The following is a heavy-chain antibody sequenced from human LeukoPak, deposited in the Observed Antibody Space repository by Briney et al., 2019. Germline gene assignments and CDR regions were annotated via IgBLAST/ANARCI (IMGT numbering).Heavy chain of an antibody. CDR1: GFTFISHA. J-gene: IGHJ4*02. CDR3: ANEIRPNNY. CDR2: ISISGDDT. Sequence: PGGSLRLSCEVSGFTFISHAMTWVRQAPGKGLQWVTSISISGDDTHYADSVQGRFTIYRDNSRNTLYLQMNRLRVDDTAVYYCANEIRPNNYWGQGTLVTVSS. V-gene: IGHV3-23*01.